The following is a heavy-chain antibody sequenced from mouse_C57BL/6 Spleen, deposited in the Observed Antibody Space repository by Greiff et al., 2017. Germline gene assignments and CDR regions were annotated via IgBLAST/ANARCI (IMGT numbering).Heavy chain of an antibody. CDR2: IDPETGGP. J-gene: IGHJ4*01. CDR3: TKGTTVVEGAMDY. CDR1: GYTFTDYE. D-gene: IGHD1-1*01. Sequence: VQLQESGAELVRPGASVTLSCKASGYTFTDYEMHWVKQTPVHGLEWIGAIDPETGGPAYNQQFQGKAILTADKSSSTAYMELRSLTAEDSAVDYCTKGTTVVEGAMDYWGQGTSGTVSS. V-gene: IGHV1-15*01.